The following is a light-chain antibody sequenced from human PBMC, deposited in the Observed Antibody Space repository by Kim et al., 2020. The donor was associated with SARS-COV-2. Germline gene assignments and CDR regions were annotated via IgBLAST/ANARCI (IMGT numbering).Light chain of an antibody. Sequence: PGQTARITCSGDALPNQYAYWFQQKPGQAPVLVIYEDTERPSGIPGRFSGSTSGTTVTLTISGVQAEDEADYYCQSSDSSDTFWVFGGGTQLTVL. V-gene: IGLV3-25*03. CDR1: ALPNQY. CDR3: QSSDSSDTFWV. CDR2: EDT. J-gene: IGLJ3*02.